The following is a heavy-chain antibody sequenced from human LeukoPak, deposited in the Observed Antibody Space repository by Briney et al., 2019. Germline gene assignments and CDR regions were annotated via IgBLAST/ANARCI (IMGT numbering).Heavy chain of an antibody. J-gene: IGHJ5*02. V-gene: IGHV1-18*01. CDR1: GYTFTSYG. CDR2: ISAYNGNT. Sequence: ASVKVSCKASGYTFTSYGISWVRQAPGQGLEWMGWISAYNGNTNYAQKLQGRVTMTTDTSTSTAYMELRSLRSDDTAVYYCARDANRVVLLWLGELGNWFDPWGQGTLVTVSS. CDR3: ARDANRVVLLWLGELGNWFDP. D-gene: IGHD3-10*01.